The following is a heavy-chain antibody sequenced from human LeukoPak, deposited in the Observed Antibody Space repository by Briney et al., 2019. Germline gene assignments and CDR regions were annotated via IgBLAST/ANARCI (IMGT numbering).Heavy chain of an antibody. D-gene: IGHD3-16*01. CDR1: GYTFTGYY. V-gene: IGHV1-2*02. CDR2: INPNSGGT. CDR3: AKDIGGVPALYFDY. J-gene: IGHJ4*02. Sequence: ASVKVSCKASGYTFTGYYMHWVRQAPGQGLEWMGWINPNSGGTNYAQKFQGRVTMTRDTSISTAYMELSRLRSDDTALYYCAKDIGGVPALYFDYWGQGTLVTVSS.